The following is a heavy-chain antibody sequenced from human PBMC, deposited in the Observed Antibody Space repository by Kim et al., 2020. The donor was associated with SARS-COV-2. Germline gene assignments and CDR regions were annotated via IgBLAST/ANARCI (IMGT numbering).Heavy chain of an antibody. CDR1: GFTFSSYA. J-gene: IGHJ6*01. CDR2: ISYDGSNK. CDR3: ARLRRSAAGYDYYYGMDG. V-gene: IGHV3-30-3*01. Sequence: GGSLRLSCAASGFTFSSYAMHWVRQAPGKGLGWVAVISYDGSNKYYADSVKGRFTTSRDNPTNTRYLQMNSLSAEDTAVYYCARLRRSAAGYDYYYGMDGWGRGRTV. D-gene: IGHD6-13*01.